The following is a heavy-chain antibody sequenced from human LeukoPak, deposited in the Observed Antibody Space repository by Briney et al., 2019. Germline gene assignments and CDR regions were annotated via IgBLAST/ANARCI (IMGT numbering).Heavy chain of an antibody. CDR1: GFTFSTYW. CDR2: INSDGSST. V-gene: IGHV3-74*01. Sequence: PGGSLRLSCAASGFTFSTYWMHWVRQAPGKGRVWVSHINSDGSSTNYADSVKGRFTISRDNAESTLYLQMNSLRVEDTAVYYCTRGNYGMDVWGQGTTVTVSS. J-gene: IGHJ6*02. CDR3: TRGNYGMDV.